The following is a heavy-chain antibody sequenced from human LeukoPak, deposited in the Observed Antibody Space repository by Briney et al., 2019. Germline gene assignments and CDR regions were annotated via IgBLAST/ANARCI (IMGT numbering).Heavy chain of an antibody. CDR3: ARDLLPGSYGYYYYYYYYMDV. CDR1: GFTFSSYS. D-gene: IGHD5-18*01. V-gene: IGHV3-21*01. CDR2: ISSSSSYI. J-gene: IGHJ6*03. Sequence: GGSLRLSCAASGFTFSSYSMNWVRQAPGKGLEWVSSISSSSSYIYYADSVKGRFTISRDNAKNSLYLQMNSLRAEDTAVYYCARDLLPGSYGYYYYYYYYMDVWGKGTTVTVSS.